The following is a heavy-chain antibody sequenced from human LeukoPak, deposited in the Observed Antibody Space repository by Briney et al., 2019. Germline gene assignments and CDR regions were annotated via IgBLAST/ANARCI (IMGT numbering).Heavy chain of an antibody. CDR3: ARRLGRPNTDIDY. Sequence: SETLSLTCAVSGYSISSGYYWGWIRQPPGKGLEWIGSIYHSGSTYYNPSLKSRVTISVDTSKNQFSLKLSSVTAADTAVYYCARRLGRPNTDIDYWGQGTLVTVSS. J-gene: IGHJ4*02. CDR1: GYSISSGYY. CDR2: IYHSGST. D-gene: IGHD3-16*01. V-gene: IGHV4-38-2*01.